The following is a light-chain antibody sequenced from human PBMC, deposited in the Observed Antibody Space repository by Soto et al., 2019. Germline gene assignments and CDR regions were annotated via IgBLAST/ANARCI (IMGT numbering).Light chain of an antibody. CDR3: SSYTSSSTYV. Sequence: QSALTQPPSVSGSPGQSVTISCTGTSSDVGSYNRVFWYQQPPGTAPKLMIYEVSNRPSGVPDRFSGSKSGNTASLTISGLQDEDEADYYCSSYTSSSTYVFGTGTKLTVL. CDR1: SSDVGSYNR. V-gene: IGLV2-18*02. J-gene: IGLJ1*01. CDR2: EVS.